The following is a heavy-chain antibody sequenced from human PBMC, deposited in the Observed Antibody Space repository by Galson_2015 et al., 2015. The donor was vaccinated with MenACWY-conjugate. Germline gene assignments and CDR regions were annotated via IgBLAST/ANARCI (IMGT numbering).Heavy chain of an antibody. Sequence: SVKVSCKASGYMFTSYGISWVRQAPGQGLEWIGRISGKNENTKYAQKFQDRVAVTTDASTTTAYMELTALKFDDTALYYCARGSQYGMDLWGQGTTVIVS. CDR3: ARGSQYGMDL. CDR2: ISGKNENT. CDR1: GYMFTSYG. V-gene: IGHV1-18*01. D-gene: IGHD2/OR15-2a*01. J-gene: IGHJ6*02.